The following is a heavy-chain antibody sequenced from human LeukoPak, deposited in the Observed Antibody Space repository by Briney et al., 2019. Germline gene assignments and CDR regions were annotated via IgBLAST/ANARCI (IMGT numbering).Heavy chain of an antibody. Sequence: GGSLRLSCAASGFTISSYWMNWVRQAPGKGLEWVANIKQDGSEKKYVDSVKGRFTISRDNAKNSLYLQMNSLRAEDTAVYYCARDKNGGYDLDFDYWGQGTLVTVSS. CDR2: IKQDGSEK. V-gene: IGHV3-7*03. CDR1: GFTISSYW. CDR3: ARDKNGGYDLDFDY. J-gene: IGHJ4*02. D-gene: IGHD5-12*01.